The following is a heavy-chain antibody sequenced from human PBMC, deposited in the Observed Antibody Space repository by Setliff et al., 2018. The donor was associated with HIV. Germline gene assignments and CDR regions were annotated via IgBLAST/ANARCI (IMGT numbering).Heavy chain of an antibody. J-gene: IGHJ3*02. D-gene: IGHD6-19*01. CDR1: GASIGRRSDC. CDR2: FYYSWNT. V-gene: IGHV4-39*02. CDR3: AREDIAVASAFDI. Sequence: SETLSLTCTVSGASIGRRSDCWGWIRQPPGKGLEWIGSFYYSWNTYYNPSLKSRVTISVDTSKNQFSLRLSSVTAADTAVYYCAREDIAVASAFDIWGQGTMVTVSS.